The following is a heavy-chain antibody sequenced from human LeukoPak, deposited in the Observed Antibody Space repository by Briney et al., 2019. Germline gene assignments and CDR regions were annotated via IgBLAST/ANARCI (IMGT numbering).Heavy chain of an antibody. D-gene: IGHD3-9*01. J-gene: IGHJ3*02. CDR3: ARYFDWPCDFYI. CDR2: ISHSGST. V-gene: IGHV4-34*01. CDR1: GGSFCGYY. Sequence: SETLSLTSAVYGGSFCGYYWSWIRQPPGKGLEWIGEISHSGSTNYNPSLKSRVTISLDTSTNQFSLKLTSVTAADTAVYYCARYFDWPCDFYIWGQGTVVTVSP.